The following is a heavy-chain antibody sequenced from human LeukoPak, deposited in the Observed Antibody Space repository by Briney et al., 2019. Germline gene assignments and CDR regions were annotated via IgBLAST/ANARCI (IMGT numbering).Heavy chain of an antibody. V-gene: IGHV4-59*01. J-gene: IGHJ4*02. CDR3: ARDLLGSIDY. CDR1: GGSISSYY. D-gene: IGHD2-15*01. CDR2: IYSSGST. Sequence: SETLSLTCTVSGGSISSYYWSWIRQPAGKGLEWIGYIYSSGSTNYNPSLKSRVTISVDTSKNQFSLKLTSVTAADTAVYYCARDLLGSIDYWGQGTLVTVSS.